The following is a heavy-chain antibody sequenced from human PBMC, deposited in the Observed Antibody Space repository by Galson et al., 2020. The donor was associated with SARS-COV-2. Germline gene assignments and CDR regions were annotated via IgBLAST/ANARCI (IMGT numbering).Heavy chain of an antibody. CDR1: GGSISSGGYS. V-gene: IGHV4-30-2*01. CDR2: IYQSGAT. Sequence: SETLSLTCAVSGGSISSGGYSWTWIRQPPGKGLEWIGYIYQSGATHYNPSLKSRLTISVDRSKNQLSLDLRSVSVADSAVYYWARRYTYGISLYGYFDLWGRGALVSGSS. D-gene: IGHD5-18*01. J-gene: IGHJ2*01. CDR3: ARRYTYGISLYGYFDL.